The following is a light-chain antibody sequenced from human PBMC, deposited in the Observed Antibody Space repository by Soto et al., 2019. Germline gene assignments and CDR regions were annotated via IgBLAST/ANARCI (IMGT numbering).Light chain of an antibody. Sequence: SYELTQPPSVSVAPEKTARITCGGNNIGSKRVHWYRQKPGQAPVLVIYYDSDRPSGIPERFSGSNSGNTATLTISRVEAGDEADYYCQVWDISTDHDVFGTGNKVTVL. CDR2: YDS. CDR3: QVWDISTDHDV. V-gene: IGLV3-21*04. CDR1: NIGSKR. J-gene: IGLJ1*01.